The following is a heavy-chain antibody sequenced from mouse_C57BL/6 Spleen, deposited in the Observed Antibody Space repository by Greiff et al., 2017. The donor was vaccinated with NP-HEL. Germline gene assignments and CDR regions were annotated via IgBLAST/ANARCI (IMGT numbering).Heavy chain of an antibody. V-gene: IGHV3-6*01. CDR2: ISYDGSN. D-gene: IGHD1-1*01. CDR1: GYSITSGYY. CDR3: AREDYGSRWFAY. J-gene: IGHJ3*01. Sequence: EVQLQESGPGLVKPSQSLSLTCSVTGYSITSGYYWNWIRQFPGNKLEWMGYISYDGSNNYNTSLKNRISITRDTSKNQCFLKLNSVTTEDTATYYCAREDYGSRWFAYWGQGTLVTVSA.